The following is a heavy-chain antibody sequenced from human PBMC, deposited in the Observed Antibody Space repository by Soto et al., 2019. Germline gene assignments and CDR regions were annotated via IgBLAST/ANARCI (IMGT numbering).Heavy chain of an antibody. D-gene: IGHD6-19*01. Sequence: QVQLQESGPGLLKPSETLSLTCTVSGGSISTYYWSWVRQPPGKGLEWIGYIYYSGSTNYNPPPNARVPTPLDPAHHHYPLSPSSVTDAPRGVYYCARPYRSGWYAAFGLWGPGNMVTV. CDR2: IYYSGST. CDR1: GGSISTYY. J-gene: IGHJ3*01. CDR3: ARPYRSGWYAAFGL. V-gene: IGHV4-59*08.